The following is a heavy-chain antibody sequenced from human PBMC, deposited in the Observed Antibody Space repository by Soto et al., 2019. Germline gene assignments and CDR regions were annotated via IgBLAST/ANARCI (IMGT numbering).Heavy chain of an antibody. CDR1: GFTFSSYA. J-gene: IGHJ4*02. CDR2: ISYDGSNK. D-gene: IGHD3-10*01. CDR3: ARVGKRAMVRGSFDY. Sequence: PGGSLRLSCAASGFTFSSYAMHWVRQAPGKGLEWVAVISYDGSNKYYADSVKGRFTIPRDNSKNTLYLQMNSLRAEDTAVYYCARVGKRAMVRGSFDYWGQGTLVTVSS. V-gene: IGHV3-30-3*01.